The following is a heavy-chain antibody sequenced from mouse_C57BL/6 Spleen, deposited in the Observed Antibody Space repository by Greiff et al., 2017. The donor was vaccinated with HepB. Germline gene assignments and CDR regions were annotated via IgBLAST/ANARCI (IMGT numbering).Heavy chain of an antibody. Sequence: VQLQQSGAELVRPGASVKLSCTASGFNIKDDYMHWVKQRPEQGLEWIGWIDPENGDTEYASKFQGKATITADTSSTTAYLQLSSLTSEDTADYYCTTGSSMYAMDYWGQGTSVTVSS. J-gene: IGHJ4*01. D-gene: IGHD1-1*01. V-gene: IGHV14-4*01. CDR1: GFNIKDDY. CDR2: IDPENGDT. CDR3: TTGSSMYAMDY.